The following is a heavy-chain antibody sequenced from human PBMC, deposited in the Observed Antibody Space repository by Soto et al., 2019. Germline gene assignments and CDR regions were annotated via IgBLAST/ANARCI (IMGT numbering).Heavy chain of an antibody. Sequence: SETLSLTCAVYGGSFSGYYWSWIRQPPGKGLEWIGEINHSGSTNYNPSLKSRVTIPVDTSKNQFSLKLSSVTAADTAVYYCARGRSMAVDRKRNWFDPWGQGTLVTVSS. CDR2: INHSGST. J-gene: IGHJ5*02. CDR1: GGSFSGYY. V-gene: IGHV4-34*01. CDR3: ARGRSMAVDRKRNWFDP. D-gene: IGHD6-19*01.